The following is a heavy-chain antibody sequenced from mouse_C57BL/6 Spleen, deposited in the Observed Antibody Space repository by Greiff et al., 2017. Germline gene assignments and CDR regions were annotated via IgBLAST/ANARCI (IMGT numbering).Heavy chain of an antibody. V-gene: IGHV5-6*01. CDR2: ISSGGSYT. CDR3: ARHSNYLDY. CDR1: GFTFSSYG. Sequence: EVMLVESGGDLVKPGGSLKLSCAASGFTFSSYGMSWVRQTPDKRLEWVATISSGGSYTYYPDSVKGRFTISRDNAKNTLYLQMSSLKSEDTAMYYCARHSNYLDYWGQGTTLTVSS. J-gene: IGHJ2*01. D-gene: IGHD1-1*01.